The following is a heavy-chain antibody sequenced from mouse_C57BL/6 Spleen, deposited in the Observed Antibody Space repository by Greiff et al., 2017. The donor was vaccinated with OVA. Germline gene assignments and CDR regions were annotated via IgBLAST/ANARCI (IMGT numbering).Heavy chain of an antibody. V-gene: IGHV1-59*01. D-gene: IGHD1-1*01. CDR3: ARGGYYGSSYY. J-gene: IGHJ2*01. Sequence: QVQLQQPGAELVRPGTSVKLSCKASGYTFTSYWMHWVKQRPGQGLEWIGVIDPSDSYTNYNQKFKGKATLTVDTSSSTAYMQLSSLTSEDSAVYYCARGGYYGSSYYWGQGTTRTVSS. CDR2: IDPSDSYT. CDR1: GYTFTSYW.